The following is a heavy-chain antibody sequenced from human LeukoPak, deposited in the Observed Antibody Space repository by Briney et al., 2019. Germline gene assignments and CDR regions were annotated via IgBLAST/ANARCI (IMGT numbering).Heavy chain of an antibody. CDR2: INTNTGNP. Sequence: ASVKVSCKASGYTFTNYAMNWVRQAPGQGLKWMGWINTNTGNPTYAQDFTGRFVFSLDTSVSTAYLQISSLKADDTAVYYCARDPMGYCSSTSCYPSAFDIWGQGTMVTVSS. D-gene: IGHD2-2*01. CDR3: ARDPMGYCSSTSCYPSAFDI. V-gene: IGHV7-4-1*02. CDR1: GYTFTNYA. J-gene: IGHJ3*02.